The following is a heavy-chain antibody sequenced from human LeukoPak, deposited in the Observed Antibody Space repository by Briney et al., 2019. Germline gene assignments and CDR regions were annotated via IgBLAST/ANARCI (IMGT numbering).Heavy chain of an antibody. CDR3: AKVVYFWSGRGFFDY. CDR1: GFTFSTNA. V-gene: IGHV3-23*01. J-gene: IGHJ4*02. Sequence: GGSLRLSCLTSGFTFSTNAMSWVRQAPGKGLEWISGISGSGASTYYADSVTGRFTISRDNSRNTLYLQMNSLRGDDTAVYYCAKVVYFWSGRGFFDYWGQGTLVTVSS. CDR2: ISGSGAST. D-gene: IGHD3-3*01.